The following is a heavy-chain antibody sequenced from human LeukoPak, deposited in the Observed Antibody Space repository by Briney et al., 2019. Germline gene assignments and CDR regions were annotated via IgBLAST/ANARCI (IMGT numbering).Heavy chain of an antibody. CDR2: IYYIGNT. J-gene: IGHJ4*02. V-gene: IGHV4-59*01. D-gene: IGHD6-13*01. CDR3: ARDRGSRWYDY. Sequence: SETLSLTCTVSGASISSYYWTWIRQPPGKGLEWIGYIYYIGNTNYNPSLKSRVTISVDTSQNQFSLKLSSVIAAATAVYYCARDRGSRWYDYWGQGALLTVSS. CDR1: GASISSYY.